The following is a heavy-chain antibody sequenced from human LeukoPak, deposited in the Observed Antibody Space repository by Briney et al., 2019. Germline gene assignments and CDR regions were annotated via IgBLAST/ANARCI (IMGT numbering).Heavy chain of an antibody. V-gene: IGHV3-15*01. CDR1: GFTFSTFA. CDR2: IKSKVNGGTT. J-gene: IGHJ4*02. CDR3: TKDRPYSGGGVINY. Sequence: GALRLSCAASGFTFSTFAMTWVRQAPGKGLEWVGRIKSKVNGGTTDYAAPVKGRFTISRDDSKNTLYLQMNSLKTEDTAVYYCTKDRPYSGGGVINYWGQGTLVTVSS. D-gene: IGHD3-10*01.